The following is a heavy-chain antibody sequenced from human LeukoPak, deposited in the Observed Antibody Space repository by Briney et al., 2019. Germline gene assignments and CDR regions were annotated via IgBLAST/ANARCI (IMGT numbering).Heavy chain of an antibody. J-gene: IGHJ4*02. Sequence: GGSLRLSCAASEFTFSSYSMNWVRQAPGKGLEWVSYITNSGNSKSYADSVKGRFTISRDNTKNSLYLQMNGLRAEDTAVYYCAKDPGVTNQDYWGQGTLVTVSS. CDR3: AKDPGVTNQDY. CDR1: EFTFSSYS. D-gene: IGHD3-10*01. CDR2: ITNSGNSK. V-gene: IGHV3-48*01.